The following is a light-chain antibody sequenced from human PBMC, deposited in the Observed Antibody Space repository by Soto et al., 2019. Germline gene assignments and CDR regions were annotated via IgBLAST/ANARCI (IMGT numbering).Light chain of an antibody. V-gene: IGLV1-51*02. CDR2: ENN. CDR3: GTWDSSLSAYV. J-gene: IGLJ1*01. CDR1: SSNIGSDY. Sequence: QSVLTQPPSVSAAPGQKVTISCSGSSSNIGSDYVSWYQQLPGTAPKLLIYENNKRPSGIPDRFSGSKSGTSATLGITGLQTGDEADYYCGTWDSSLSAYVSGTGTKLTVL.